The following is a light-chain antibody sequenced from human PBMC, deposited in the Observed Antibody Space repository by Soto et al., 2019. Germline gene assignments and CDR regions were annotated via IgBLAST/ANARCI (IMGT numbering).Light chain of an antibody. CDR3: QQYGSSGT. J-gene: IGKJ1*01. CDR1: QSVSNNY. Sequence: ENVLTQSPGTLSLSPGERDTLPCRASQSVSNNYLAWCQQKPGQAPRLLIYGASNRATGIPDRFSGSGSGTDFTLTISRLEPEDFAVYYCQQYGSSGTFGQGTKVDIK. V-gene: IGKV3-20*01. CDR2: GAS.